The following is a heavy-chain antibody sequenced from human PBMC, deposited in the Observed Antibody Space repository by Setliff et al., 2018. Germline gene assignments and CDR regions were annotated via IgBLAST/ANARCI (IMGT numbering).Heavy chain of an antibody. D-gene: IGHD3-3*01. J-gene: IGHJ6*02. CDR2: IIPIFGTA. V-gene: IGHV1-69*13. Sequence: SVKVSCKASGGTFSSYAINWVRQAPGQGLEWMGGIIPIFGTANYAQKFQGRVTITADESTSTAYMELSSLRSEDTAVYYCAREDGTYYNFWSGYSTTPYYGMDVWGQGTTVTVSS. CDR3: AREDGTYYNFWSGYSTTPYYGMDV. CDR1: GGTFSSYA.